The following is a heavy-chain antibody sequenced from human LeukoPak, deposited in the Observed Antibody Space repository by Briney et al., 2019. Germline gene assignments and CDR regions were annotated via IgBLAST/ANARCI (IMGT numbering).Heavy chain of an antibody. D-gene: IGHD6-6*01. V-gene: IGHV3-7*01. CDR1: GFTFSSYW. CDR2: IKQDGSEK. J-gene: IGHJ4*02. CDR3: ARSAARRGGQKTPWDY. Sequence: GGSLRLSCAASGFTFSSYWMSWVRQAPGTGLEWVANIKQDGSEKYYVDSVKGRFTISRDNAKNSLYLQMNSLRAEDTAVYYCARSAARRGGQKTPWDYWGQGTLVTVSS.